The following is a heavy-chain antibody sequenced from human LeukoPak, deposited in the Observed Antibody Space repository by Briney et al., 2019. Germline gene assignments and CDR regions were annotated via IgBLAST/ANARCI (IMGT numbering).Heavy chain of an antibody. J-gene: IGHJ4*02. D-gene: IGHD1-7*01. CDR2: IKSKADDETT. CDR1: GFSFSNAW. V-gene: IGHV3-15*01. CDR3: AAGTGTSDFDY. Sequence: GGSLRLSCAASGFSFSNAWMNWVRQAPGKGLEWVGRIKSKADDETTDYAAPVKGRFTISRGDSKNTVFVQLNSLKIEDTAVYYCAAGTGTSDFDYWGQGTLVTVSS.